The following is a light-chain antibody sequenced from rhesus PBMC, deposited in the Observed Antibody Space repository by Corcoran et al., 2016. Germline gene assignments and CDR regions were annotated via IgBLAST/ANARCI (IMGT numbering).Light chain of an antibody. CDR1: QTISSY. CDR3: QQHNTYPPT. V-gene: IGKV1S5*01. CDR2: AAS. J-gene: IGKJ1*01. Sequence: DIQMTQSPSSLSASVGDRVTITCRASQTISSYLAWYQQKPGKVPKLLIYAASSLESGVPSRFSGSGSGTEFTLTISSLQPEDFATYYCQQHNTYPPTFGQGTKVEIK.